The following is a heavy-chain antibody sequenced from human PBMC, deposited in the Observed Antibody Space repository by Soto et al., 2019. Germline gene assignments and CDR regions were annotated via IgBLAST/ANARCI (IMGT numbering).Heavy chain of an antibody. Sequence: EPLSLTCTVAGGSMISGYWGWIRQPPGKGLEWIGYISYSGNTNYNPSLKSRVTMSVDTPKNQFSLRLSSVTTADTAVYYCAGLRGYAGSPIDYWGQGTLVTVSS. D-gene: IGHD2-15*01. CDR2: ISYSGNT. V-gene: IGHV4-59*01. CDR1: GGSMISGY. J-gene: IGHJ4*02. CDR3: AGLRGYAGSPIDY.